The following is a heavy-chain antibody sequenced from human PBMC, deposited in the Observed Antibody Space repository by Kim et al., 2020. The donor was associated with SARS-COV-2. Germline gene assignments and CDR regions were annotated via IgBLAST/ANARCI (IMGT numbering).Heavy chain of an antibody. J-gene: IGHJ4*02. CDR1: GGSLSGYF. CDR3: SRGGPAYFDH. Sequence: SETLSLTCGVYGGSLSGYFWSWIRQSPGEGLEWIGEISHSGSTNYNPSLKSRITISVDTSDKQFSLKLTSVTAADTAVYYCSRGGPAYFDHWGQGTPVTVSS. V-gene: IGHV4-34*01. CDR2: ISHSGST. D-gene: IGHD2-2*01.